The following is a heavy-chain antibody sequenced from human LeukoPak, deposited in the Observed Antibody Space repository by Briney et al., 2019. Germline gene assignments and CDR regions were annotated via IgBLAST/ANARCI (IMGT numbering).Heavy chain of an antibody. J-gene: IGHJ4*02. D-gene: IGHD2-2*01. CDR2: ISGSGGST. V-gene: IGHV3-23*01. CDR1: GFTFSSYA. CDR3: AKAPRAAVVPAATPFDY. Sequence: GGSLRLSCAASGFTFSSYAMSWVRQAPGKGLEWVPAISGSGGSTYYADSVKGRFTISRDNSKNTLYLQMNSLSAEDTAVYYCAKAPRAAVVPAATPFDYWGQGTLVTVSS.